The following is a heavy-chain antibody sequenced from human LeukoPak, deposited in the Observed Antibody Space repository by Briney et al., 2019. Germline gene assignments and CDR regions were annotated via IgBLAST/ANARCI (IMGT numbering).Heavy chain of an antibody. Sequence: ASVKVSCKASGGTFSSYAISWVRQAPGQGLEWMGGIIPIFGTANYAQKFQGRVTITADESTGTAYMELSSLRSEDTAVYYCARAPGDSFDAFDIWGQGTMVTVSS. J-gene: IGHJ3*02. CDR2: IIPIFGTA. CDR1: GGTFSSYA. D-gene: IGHD1-26*01. V-gene: IGHV1-69*13. CDR3: ARAPGDSFDAFDI.